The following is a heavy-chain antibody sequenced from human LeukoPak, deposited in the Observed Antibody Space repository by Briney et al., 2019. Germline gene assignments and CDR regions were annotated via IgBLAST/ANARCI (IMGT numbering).Heavy chain of an antibody. D-gene: IGHD5-12*01. CDR2: MYYTGDT. CDR3: ASTIIT. J-gene: IGHJ1*01. CDR1: GGSISSRTYF. V-gene: IGHV4-39*07. Sequence: SETLSLTCAVSGGSISSRTYFWGWIRQLPGGSLEWIGSMYYTGDTYYNPSLNSRVAMSKDTSNNQFSLKLSSLTAADTAVYYCASTIITWGQGTLVTVSS.